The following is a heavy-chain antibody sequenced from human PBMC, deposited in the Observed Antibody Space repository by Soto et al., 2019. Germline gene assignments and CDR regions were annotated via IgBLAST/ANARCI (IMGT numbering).Heavy chain of an antibody. V-gene: IGHV3-33*01. D-gene: IGHD3-22*01. Sequence: QVQLVESGGGVVQPGRSLRLSCAASGFTFSRYGMHWVRQAPGKGLEWVAVIWYDGSNKYYADSVKGRFTISRDNSKNTLYLQMNSLRAKDTAVYYCARDGHYYDSSGYAKIGYYYYGMDVWGQGTTVTVSS. CDR1: GFTFSRYG. CDR3: ARDGHYYDSSGYAKIGYYYYGMDV. CDR2: IWYDGSNK. J-gene: IGHJ6*02.